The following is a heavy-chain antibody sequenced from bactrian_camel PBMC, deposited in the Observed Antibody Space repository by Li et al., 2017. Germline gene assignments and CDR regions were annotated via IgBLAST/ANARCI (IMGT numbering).Heavy chain of an antibody. CDR2: IVRGTGRT. V-gene: IGHV3S40*01. Sequence: VQLVESGGGLVQPGGSLRLSCAASGYASGRSYMAWFRQAPNQEREGVASIVRGTGRTNYADSVKGRFTISQDNVTVALQMNSLKPEDTAMYYCNIGPCGSLIRGRHWGQGTQVTVS. CDR1: GYASGRSY. J-gene: IGHJ4*01. D-gene: IGHD1*01. CDR3: NIGPCGSLIRGRH.